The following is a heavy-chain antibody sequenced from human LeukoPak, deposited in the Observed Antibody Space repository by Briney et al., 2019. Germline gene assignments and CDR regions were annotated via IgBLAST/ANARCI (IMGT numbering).Heavy chain of an antibody. J-gene: IGHJ5*02. CDR2: INHSGST. D-gene: IGHD3-10*01. V-gene: IGHV4-34*01. CDR3: ARGPASGSDFAWFDP. Sequence: SEXLSLTCAVYGGSLSNYYWSWLRQPPGKGLEWIGEINHSGSTKFNPSLTSRGNILVDMSKSQFSLELRSVTAADTAVYYCARGPASGSDFAWFDPWGQGTLVTVSS. CDR1: GGSLSNYY.